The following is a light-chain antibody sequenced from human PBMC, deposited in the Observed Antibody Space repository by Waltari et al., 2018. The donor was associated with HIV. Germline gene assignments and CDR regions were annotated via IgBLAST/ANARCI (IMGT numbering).Light chain of an antibody. CDR3: QQSYSTLWT. CDR1: QRISTY. CDR2: NGN. V-gene: IGKV1-39*01. Sequence: DIQMTQSPSSLSASVGDRVTISCRASQRISTYLNWYQQKPGRAPKLLIYNGNIVQGGVLSRFSGSGSETAFTLSISSVQPEDFGTYCCQQSYSTLWTFGPGTKV. J-gene: IGKJ1*01.